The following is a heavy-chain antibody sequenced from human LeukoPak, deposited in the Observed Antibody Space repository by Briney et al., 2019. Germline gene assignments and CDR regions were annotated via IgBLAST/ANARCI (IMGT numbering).Heavy chain of an antibody. CDR2: ISSSSSYI. D-gene: IGHD2-2*01. V-gene: IGHV3-21*01. CDR1: GFTFSSYS. J-gene: IGHJ6*02. CDR3: ARAQIWSPPAAFPRFGVSGTDV. Sequence: PGGSLRLSCAASGFTFSSYSMNWVRQAPGKGLEWVSSISSSSSYIYYADSVKGRFTISRDNAKNSLYLQMNSLRAEDTAVYYCARAQIWSPPAAFPRFGVSGTDVWGQGTTVTVSS.